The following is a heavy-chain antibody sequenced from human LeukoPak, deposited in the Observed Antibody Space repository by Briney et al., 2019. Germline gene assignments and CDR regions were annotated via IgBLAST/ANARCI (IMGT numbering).Heavy chain of an antibody. CDR1: GFTVSSNY. D-gene: IGHD6-13*01. Sequence: GGSLRLSCAASGFTVSSNYMSWVRQAPGKGLEWVSVIYSGGSTYYADSVKGRFTISRDNSKNTLYLQMNSLRAEDTAVYYCAKGRQQLDGFDYWGQGTLVTVSS. V-gene: IGHV3-53*01. CDR2: IYSGGST. CDR3: AKGRQQLDGFDY. J-gene: IGHJ4*02.